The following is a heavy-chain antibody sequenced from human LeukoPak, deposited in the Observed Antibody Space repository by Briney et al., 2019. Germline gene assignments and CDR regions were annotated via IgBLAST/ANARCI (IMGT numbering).Heavy chain of an antibody. Sequence: PGGSLRLSCAASGFTFSSYSMNWVRQAPGKGLEWVSSISSSSSYIYYADSVKGRFTISRDNAKNSLYLQMNSLRAEDTAVYYCARGRAVRGVTVEWFDPWGQGTLVTVSS. CDR2: ISSSSSYI. CDR3: ARGRAVRGVTVEWFDP. J-gene: IGHJ5*02. D-gene: IGHD3-10*01. V-gene: IGHV3-21*01. CDR1: GFTFSSYS.